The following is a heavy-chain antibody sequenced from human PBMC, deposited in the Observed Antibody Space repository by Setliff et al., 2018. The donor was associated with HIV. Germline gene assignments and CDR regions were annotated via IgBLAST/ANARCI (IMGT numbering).Heavy chain of an antibody. CDR2: IYPCDSEA. V-gene: IGHV5-51*01. D-gene: IGHD1-26*01. Sequence: PGASLKISCKAFGYSFTNYWSGGGRHIPGKVLECMGIIYPCDSEARYSPSFQGQVTISADKSHSTAYLQWNSLKASDTAMYYCARSRDSGSYSALDYWGQGTLVTVSS. CDR1: GYSFTNYW. CDR3: ARSRDSGSYSALDY. J-gene: IGHJ4*02.